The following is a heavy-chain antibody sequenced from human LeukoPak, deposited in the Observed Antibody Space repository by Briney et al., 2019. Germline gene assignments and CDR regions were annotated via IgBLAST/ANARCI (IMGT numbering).Heavy chain of an antibody. D-gene: IGHD3-16*01. V-gene: IGHV3-7*03. CDR3: ARGGGLDV. CDR2: INHNGNVN. CDR1: GFTFSSHW. J-gene: IGHJ6*02. Sequence: GGSLRLSCAASGFTFSSHWMHWARQAPGKGLEWVASINHNGNVNYYVDSVKGRFTISRDNAKNSLYLQMSNLRAEDTAVYFCARGGGLDVWGQGATVTVSS.